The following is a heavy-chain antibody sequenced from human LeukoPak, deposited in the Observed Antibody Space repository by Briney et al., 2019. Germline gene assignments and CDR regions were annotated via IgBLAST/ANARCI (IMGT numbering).Heavy chain of an antibody. CDR2: ISWNSGSI. J-gene: IGHJ3*02. Sequence: GGPLRLSCAASGFTFDDYAMHWVRQAPGKGLEWVSGISWNSGSIGYADSVKGRFTISRDNAKNSLYLQMNSLRAEDTALYYCAKDSGDYGDLGYALDIWGQGTMVTVSS. CDR3: AKDSGDYGDLGYALDI. D-gene: IGHD4-17*01. CDR1: GFTFDDYA. V-gene: IGHV3-9*01.